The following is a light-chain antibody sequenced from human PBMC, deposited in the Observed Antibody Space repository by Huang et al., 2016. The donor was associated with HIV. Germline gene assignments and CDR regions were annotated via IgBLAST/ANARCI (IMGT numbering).Light chain of an antibody. Sequence: AIQMTQSPSSLSASTGDRVTITCRASQAISDYLAWFQQKPGKAPKLLIYAASTLQSGVPSRFSGSGSGTDFTFTISRLQSEDFATYYCQQYYTYPFTFGQGTRLETK. CDR3: QQYYTYPFT. V-gene: IGKV1-8*01. CDR2: AAS. J-gene: IGKJ5*01. CDR1: QAISDY.